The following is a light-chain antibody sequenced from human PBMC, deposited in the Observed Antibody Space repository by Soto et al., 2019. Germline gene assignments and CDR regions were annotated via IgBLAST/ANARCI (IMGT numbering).Light chain of an antibody. V-gene: IGKV3-15*01. CDR3: QPYNTWPLT. CDR1: QGIGDT. CDR2: DTS. Sequence: EVVMTQSPATLSVSPXEXXXLSCRASQGIGDTLAWYQHKPGQTPRLLIYDTSTRATGVPDRFRGSRSGPEFTLTISSLQSEDFAIYYCQPYNTWPLTFGGGTKVESK. J-gene: IGKJ4*01.